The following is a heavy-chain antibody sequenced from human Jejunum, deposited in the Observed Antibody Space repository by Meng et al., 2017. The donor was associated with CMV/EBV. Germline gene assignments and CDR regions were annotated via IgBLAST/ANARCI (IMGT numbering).Heavy chain of an antibody. Sequence: RQAPGTVLEWIGSIYKSGNTYYNSSVKSRVTISVDTSKNQFSLKLSSVTAADMAVYYCARALDLEWELSLLFDYWGQGTLVTVSS. J-gene: IGHJ4*02. CDR3: ARALDLEWELSLLFDY. D-gene: IGHD3-3*01. CDR2: IYKSGNT. V-gene: IGHV4-38-2*02.